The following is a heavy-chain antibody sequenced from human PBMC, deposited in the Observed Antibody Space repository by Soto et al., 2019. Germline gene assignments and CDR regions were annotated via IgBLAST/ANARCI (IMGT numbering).Heavy chain of an antibody. V-gene: IGHV3-23*01. CDR2: ISGSGGST. CDR3: AKDLAYSSSWYGGGYYYGMDV. Sequence: GGSLRLSCAASGFTFSSYAMSWVRQAPGKGLEWVSAISGSGGSTYYADSVKGRFTISRDNSKNTLYLQMNSLRAEDTAVYYCAKDLAYSSSWYGGGYYYGMDVWGQGTTVTVSS. CDR1: GFTFSSYA. D-gene: IGHD6-13*01. J-gene: IGHJ6*02.